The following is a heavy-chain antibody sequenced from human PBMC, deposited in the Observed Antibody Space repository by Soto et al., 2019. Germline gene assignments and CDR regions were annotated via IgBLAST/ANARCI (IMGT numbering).Heavy chain of an antibody. CDR2: IYYSGST. V-gene: IGHV4-59*01. D-gene: IGHD4-17*01. J-gene: IGHJ4*02. Sequence: SETLSLTCTVSGDSISSYYWSWIRQPPGKGLEWIGYIYYSGSTNYNPSLKSRVTISVDTSKNQFSLKLGSVTAADTAVYYCARSNGDYGDYWSQGVLVTVSS. CDR3: ARSNGDYGDY. CDR1: GDSISSYY.